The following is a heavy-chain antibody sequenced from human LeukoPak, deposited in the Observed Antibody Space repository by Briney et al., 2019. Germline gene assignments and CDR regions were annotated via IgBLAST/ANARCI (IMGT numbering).Heavy chain of an antibody. V-gene: IGHV1-69*01. CDR3: ARVRYYDSSGYYGDY. Sequence: ASVKLSCKASGGTFSSYAISWVRQAPGQGLDWMGGVIPIFGTANYAQKFQGRVTITADESTSTAYMELSSLRSEDTAVYYCARVRYYDSSGYYGDYWGQGTLVTVSS. D-gene: IGHD3-22*01. CDR1: GGTFSSYA. J-gene: IGHJ4*02. CDR2: VIPIFGTA.